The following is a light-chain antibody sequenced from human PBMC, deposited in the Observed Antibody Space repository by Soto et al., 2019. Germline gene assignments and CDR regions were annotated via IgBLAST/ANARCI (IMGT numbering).Light chain of an antibody. CDR3: SSYTTSGTLVV. CDR1: SSDVGRYNH. Sequence: QSALTQPPSVSGSRGQSVTISCTGTSSDVGRYNHVSWYQQPPGTAPKLIIYDVSNRPSGVPDRFSGSKSGNTASLTISGLLAEDEADYHCSSYTTSGTLVVFGGGTKVTVL. CDR2: DVS. J-gene: IGLJ3*02. V-gene: IGLV2-18*02.